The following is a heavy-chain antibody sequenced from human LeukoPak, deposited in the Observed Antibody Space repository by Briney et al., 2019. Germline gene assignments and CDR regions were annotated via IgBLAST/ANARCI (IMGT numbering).Heavy chain of an antibody. D-gene: IGHD4-17*01. Sequence: SETLSPTCAVSGYSISSGYYWGWIRQPPGKGLEWIGSIYHSGSTYYNPSLKSRVTISVDTSKNQFSLKLSSVTAADTAVYYCAREPDYDDSPILSRYYYYMDVWGKGTTVTVSS. V-gene: IGHV4-38-2*02. CDR2: IYHSGST. CDR1: GYSISSGYY. CDR3: AREPDYDDSPILSRYYYYMDV. J-gene: IGHJ6*03.